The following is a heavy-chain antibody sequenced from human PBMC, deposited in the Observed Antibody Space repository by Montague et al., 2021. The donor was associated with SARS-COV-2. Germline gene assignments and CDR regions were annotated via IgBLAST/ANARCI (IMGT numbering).Heavy chain of an antibody. J-gene: IGHJ2*01. V-gene: IGHV4-31*03. D-gene: IGHD3-3*01. CDR1: GGSISSGGYY. CDR2: IYYSGST. Sequence: TLSLTCTVSGGSISSGGYYWSWIRQHPGKGLEWIGYIYYSGSTYYNPSLKSRVTISVDTSKNQFSLKLSSVTAADTAVYYCARVTDPVITILGVVTLNWYFNLWGRGTLVTVSS. CDR3: ARVTDPVITILGVVTLNWYFNL.